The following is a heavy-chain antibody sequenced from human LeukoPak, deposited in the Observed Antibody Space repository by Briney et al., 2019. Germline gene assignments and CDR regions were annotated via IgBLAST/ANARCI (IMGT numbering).Heavy chain of an antibody. V-gene: IGHV1-69*05. CDR2: IIPIFGTA. J-gene: IGHJ5*02. D-gene: IGHD5-18*01. Sequence: SVKVSCKASGGTFSSYAISWVRQAPGQGLEWMGGIIPIFGTANYAQKFQGRVTITTDESTSTAYMEPRSLSSEDTAVSYCARDSRDTAMVTRFDPWGQGTLVTVSS. CDR3: ARDSRDTAMVTRFDP. CDR1: GGTFSSYA.